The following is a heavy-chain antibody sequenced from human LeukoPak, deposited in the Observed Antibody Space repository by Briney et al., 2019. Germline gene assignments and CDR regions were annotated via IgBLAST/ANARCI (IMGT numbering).Heavy chain of an antibody. CDR1: GYTFTSYD. J-gene: IGHJ5*01. V-gene: IGHV1-8*01. D-gene: IGHD1-1*01. CDR3: VRAPPNWGFNF. CDR2: MSPNSGNT. Sequence: ASVKVSCKASGYTFTSYDINWVRQATKQGLEWMGWMSPNSGNTGYAQKFQGRVTMTRDTSVTTAYMELSNLRSEDTAVYYCVRAPPNWGFNFWGQGTLVTVSS.